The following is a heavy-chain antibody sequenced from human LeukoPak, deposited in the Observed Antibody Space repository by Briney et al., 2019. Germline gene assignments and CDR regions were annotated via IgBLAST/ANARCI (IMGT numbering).Heavy chain of an antibody. CDR3: ARGLNYAFDY. V-gene: IGHV4-4*07. D-gene: IGHD4-11*01. J-gene: IGHJ4*02. Sequence: KPSETLSLTCTVSGGSINTYYWSWIRQPAGKGLEWIGRIYSSGTTHYNPSLKSRVTMSVDTSKNQFSLKLSSVTAADTAVYYCARGLNYAFDYWGQGPLVTVSS. CDR1: GGSINTYY. CDR2: IYSSGTT.